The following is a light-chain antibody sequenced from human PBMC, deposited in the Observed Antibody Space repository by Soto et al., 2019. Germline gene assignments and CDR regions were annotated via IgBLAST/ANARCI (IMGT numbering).Light chain of an antibody. V-gene: IGKV3-11*01. J-gene: IGKJ4*01. CDR2: DAS. CDR3: QQRSNWPST. Sequence: EIVLTQSPATLSLSPGERATLSCRASQSVSSYLGWYQQKPGQAPRLLIYDASNRATRIPARFSGSVSGTDFPLTISSLEREDFAVYYCQQRSNWPSTFGGGTKVEIK. CDR1: QSVSSY.